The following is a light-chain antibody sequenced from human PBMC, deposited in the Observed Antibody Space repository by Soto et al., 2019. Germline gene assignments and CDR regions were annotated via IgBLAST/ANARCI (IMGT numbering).Light chain of an antibody. CDR1: RPNHGNKY. CDR3: GTWDSSLSAGDV. Sequence: DPGRVGTVCRSGRRPNHGNKYVSWYQQLPGTAPKLLIYENNKRPSGIPDRFSGSKSGTSATLGITGLQTGDEADYYCGTWDSSLSAGDVFGTGTNVTVL. CDR2: ENN. J-gene: IGLJ1*01. V-gene: IGLV1-51*02.